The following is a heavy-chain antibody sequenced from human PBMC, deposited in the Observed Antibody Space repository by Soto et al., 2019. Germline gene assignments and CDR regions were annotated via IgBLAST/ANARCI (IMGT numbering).Heavy chain of an antibody. CDR1: GFSLSDFY. Sequence: GMDWPGGSLRLSCAASGFSLSDFYMSWIRQAPGKGLEWVSYISINSNYREYADSVKGRHTISRDNAKNSLYLQMNSLRGEDTAVYYCVRGGGGGQFDFWGQGTLVSVSS. V-gene: IGHV3-11*06. J-gene: IGHJ4*02. D-gene: IGHD2-21*01. CDR3: VRGGGGGQFDF. CDR2: ISINSNYR.